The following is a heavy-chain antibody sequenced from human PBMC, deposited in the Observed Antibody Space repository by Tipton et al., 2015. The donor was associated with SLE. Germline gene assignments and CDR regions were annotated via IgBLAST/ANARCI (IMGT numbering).Heavy chain of an antibody. D-gene: IGHD3-22*01. J-gene: IGHJ6*02. V-gene: IGHV3-15*01. CDR3: TTAHGSSGYYYYYGMDV. Sequence: GSLRPSCAASGFTFSNAWMSWVRQAPGKGLEWVGRIKSKTDGGTTDYAAPVKGRFTISRDDSKNTLYLQMNSLKTEDTAVYYCTTAHGSSGYYYYYGMDVWGQGTTVTVSS. CDR2: IKSKTDGGTT. CDR1: GFTFSNAW.